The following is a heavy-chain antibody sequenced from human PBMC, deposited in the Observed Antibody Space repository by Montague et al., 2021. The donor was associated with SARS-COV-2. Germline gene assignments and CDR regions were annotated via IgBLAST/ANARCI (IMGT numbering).Heavy chain of an antibody. D-gene: IGHD3/OR15-3a*01. J-gene: IGHJ4*02. CDR1: DVSLSTSTW. Sequence: SETLSLTCVVSDVSLSTSTWWSWVRQSPGKGLEWVGEIYLSGFTQYNPSVKSRVSISLDDSRSQFSLRLTSVTAADTAVYFCARGGLGNRGFDYWGQGTLVTGSS. CDR2: IYLSGFT. V-gene: IGHV4-4*02. CDR3: ARGGLGNRGFDY.